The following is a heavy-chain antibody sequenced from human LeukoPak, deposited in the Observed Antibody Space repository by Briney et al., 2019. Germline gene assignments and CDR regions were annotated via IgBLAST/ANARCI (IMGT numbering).Heavy chain of an antibody. J-gene: IGHJ4*02. CDR1: GFTFSNFG. CDR3: ARARVDSSIDY. V-gene: IGHV3-30*19. Sequence: GGSLRLSCAASGFTFSNFGMHWVRQAPGKGLEWVAVISYDGSNKYYADSVKGRFTISRDNSKNTLYLQMNSLRAEDTAVYYCARARVDSSIDYWGQGTLVTVSS. CDR2: ISYDGSNK. D-gene: IGHD3-22*01.